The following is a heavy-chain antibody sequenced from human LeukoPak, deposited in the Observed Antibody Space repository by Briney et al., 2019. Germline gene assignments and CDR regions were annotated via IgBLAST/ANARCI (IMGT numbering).Heavy chain of an antibody. Sequence: GGSLRLSCAASGFTLSTYRMSWVRQAPGKGLEWVANTNQEGSEKYYVDSVKGRFTISKDNAKNALYLQMNSLRAEDTAVYYCARDPKWLDYWGQGTLVTVSS. CDR1: GFTLSTYR. J-gene: IGHJ4*02. CDR2: TNQEGSEK. V-gene: IGHV3-7*01. CDR3: ARDPKWLDY. D-gene: IGHD5-12*01.